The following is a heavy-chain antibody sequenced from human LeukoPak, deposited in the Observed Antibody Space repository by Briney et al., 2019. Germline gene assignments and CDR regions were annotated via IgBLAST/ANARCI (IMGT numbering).Heavy chain of an antibody. Sequence: SETLSLTCSVSGASISGNYWSWIRQPPGKGLEYIGCIHYTGSTNYNPSLKNRVAISVDTSKNQFSLNLTSVTAADTALYYCARGGETYLSWFDLWGQGTLVTVSS. CDR2: IHYTGST. CDR1: GASISGNY. D-gene: IGHD2-21*01. J-gene: IGHJ5*02. CDR3: ARGGETYLSWFDL. V-gene: IGHV4-59*01.